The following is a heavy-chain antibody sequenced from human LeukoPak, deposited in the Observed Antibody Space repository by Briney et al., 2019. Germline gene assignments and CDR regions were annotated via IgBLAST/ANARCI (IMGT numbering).Heavy chain of an antibody. CDR3: ARSHFWSGYYSYTPNHFDY. CDR2: IYYSGST. V-gene: IGHV4-31*11. CDR1: GGSLSSGGYS. J-gene: IGHJ4*02. D-gene: IGHD3-3*02. Sequence: PSETLSLTCAVSGGSLSSGGYSWSWIRQPPGKGLEWIGYIYYSGSTYYNPSLKSRVTISVDTSKNQFSLKLSSVTAADTAVYYCARSHFWSGYYSYTPNHFDYWGQGTLVTVSS.